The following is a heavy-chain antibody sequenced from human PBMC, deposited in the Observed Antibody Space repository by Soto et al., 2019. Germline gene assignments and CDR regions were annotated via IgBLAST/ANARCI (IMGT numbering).Heavy chain of an antibody. CDR3: ARGMPAALHLGWFDP. V-gene: IGHV1-2*02. Sequence: ASVKVSCKASGFSFTGYYIHWVRQAPGQGLEWMGWVDPHSGARNFAQNFQGRVTMTSDTSITTAYMDLSGLRPDDTAVYFCARGMPAALHLGWFDPWGQGTLVTVSS. CDR2: VDPHSGAR. J-gene: IGHJ5*02. D-gene: IGHD2-2*02. CDR1: GFSFTGYY.